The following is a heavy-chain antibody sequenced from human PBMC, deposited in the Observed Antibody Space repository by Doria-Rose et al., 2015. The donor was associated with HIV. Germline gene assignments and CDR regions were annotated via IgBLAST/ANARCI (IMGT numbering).Heavy chain of an antibody. J-gene: IGHJ4*02. CDR3: ARIQSSRWYHKYYFDF. CDR1: GVSLSSPGMG. V-gene: IGHV2-26*01. Sequence: QVTLKESGPVLVKPTETLTLTCTVSGVSLSSPGMGVSWIRQPPGKALEWLANIFSDDDRSYRTSLKSRLTISRRTSKSKVVLTMTDMDPVDTATYYCARIQSSRWYHKYYFDFWGQGTLVIVSA. D-gene: IGHD6-13*01. CDR2: IFSDDDR.